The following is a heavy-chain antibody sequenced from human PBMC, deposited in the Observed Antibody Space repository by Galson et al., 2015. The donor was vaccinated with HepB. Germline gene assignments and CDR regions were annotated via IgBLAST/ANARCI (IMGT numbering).Heavy chain of an antibody. CDR1: GFTFSSFA. CDR2: ISYDGSNK. J-gene: IGHJ6*02. V-gene: IGHV3-30-3*01. Sequence: SLRLSCAASGFTFSSFAFHWVRQAPGKGLEWVTVISYDGSNKYYADSVKGQLTISRDNSQNTLYLQMNSLRAEDTAVYYCARAAHCSSSSCYNYYYYYGMDVWGQGTTVTVSS. D-gene: IGHD2-2*01. CDR3: ARAAHCSSSSCYNYYYYYGMDV.